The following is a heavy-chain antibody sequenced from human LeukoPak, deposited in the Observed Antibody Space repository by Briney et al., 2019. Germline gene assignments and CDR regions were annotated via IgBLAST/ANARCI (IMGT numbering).Heavy chain of an antibody. CDR2: INVVSGYI. Sequence: PGRSLRLSCVASGFTFSSYNMNWVRQAPGEGLEWVSSINVVSGYIYYADSVKGRFTISRDNSKNTLYLQMNSLRAEDTAVYYCAKDKVQRYYYDSSGYYLDYWGQGTLVTVSS. CDR1: GFTFSSYN. J-gene: IGHJ4*02. V-gene: IGHV3-21*04. CDR3: AKDKVQRYYYDSSGYYLDY. D-gene: IGHD3-22*01.